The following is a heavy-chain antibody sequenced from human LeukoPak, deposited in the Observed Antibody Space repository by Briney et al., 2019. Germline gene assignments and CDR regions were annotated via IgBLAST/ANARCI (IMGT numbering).Heavy chain of an antibody. D-gene: IGHD3-10*01. CDR1: GFTFSSYG. Sequence: PGGSLRLSCAASGFTFSSYGMHRVRQAPGKGLEWVAVISYDGSNKYYADSVKGRFTISRDNSKNTLYLQMNSLRAEDTAVYYCAKEGVWFGELFHYYFDYWGQGTLVTVSS. J-gene: IGHJ4*02. CDR3: AKEGVWFGELFHYYFDY. CDR2: ISYDGSNK. V-gene: IGHV3-30*18.